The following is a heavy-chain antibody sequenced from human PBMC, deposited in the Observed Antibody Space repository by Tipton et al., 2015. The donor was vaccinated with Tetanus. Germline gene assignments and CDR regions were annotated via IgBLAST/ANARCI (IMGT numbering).Heavy chain of an antibody. CDR1: GGSISSYH. Sequence: TLSLTCTVSGGSISSYHWSWIRQPPGKGLEWIGYIYYSGSTNYNPSLKSRVTISVDTSKNQFSLKLSSVTAADTAVYYCARSPRYCSGGSCYDIFDYWGQGTLVTVSS. D-gene: IGHD2-15*01. CDR3: ARSPRYCSGGSCYDIFDY. V-gene: IGHV4-59*08. J-gene: IGHJ4*02. CDR2: IYYSGST.